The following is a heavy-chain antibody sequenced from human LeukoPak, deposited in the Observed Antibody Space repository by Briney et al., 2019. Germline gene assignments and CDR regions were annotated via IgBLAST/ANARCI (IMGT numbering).Heavy chain of an antibody. J-gene: IGHJ2*01. Sequence: GGSLRLSCAASGTTFTNYAMHWVRQAPGKGLEWVAVISYDETNKYYEDSVKGRFTISRDSSKNTLYLQMSSLRDEDTAVYYCAKNNDYGGSYWYFDLWGRGTLVTVSS. CDR1: GTTFTNYA. D-gene: IGHD4-23*01. CDR3: AKNNDYGGSYWYFDL. CDR2: ISYDETNK. V-gene: IGHV3-30*04.